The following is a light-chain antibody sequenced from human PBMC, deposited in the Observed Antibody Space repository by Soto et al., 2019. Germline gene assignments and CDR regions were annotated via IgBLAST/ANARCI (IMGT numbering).Light chain of an antibody. V-gene: IGLV2-11*01. CDR2: DVT. CDR3: CSYAGSYASDYV. CDR1: SSDVGAYDY. Sequence: QSALTQPPSVSGSAGQSGTISCTGTSSDVGAYDYVSWYQQHPGKAPKLMIYDVTKRPSGVPYRFSGSKSGNTASLTISGLQAEDEADYYCCSYAGSYASDYVFGAGTKVTVL. J-gene: IGLJ1*01.